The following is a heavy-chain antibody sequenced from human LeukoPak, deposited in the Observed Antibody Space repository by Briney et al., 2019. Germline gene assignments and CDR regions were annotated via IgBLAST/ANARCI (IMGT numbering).Heavy chain of an antibody. Sequence: PGGSLRLSCAASGFTFSTCSMNWVRQAPGKGLEWVSSISTSSSYIFYADSVKGRFTISRDNAKNSLYLQMNSLRAEDTAVYYCARGGAAAAGTRYFDYWGQGTLVTVSS. CDR3: ARGGAAAAGTRYFDY. D-gene: IGHD6-13*01. CDR2: ISTSSSYI. V-gene: IGHV3-21*01. CDR1: GFTFSTCS. J-gene: IGHJ4*02.